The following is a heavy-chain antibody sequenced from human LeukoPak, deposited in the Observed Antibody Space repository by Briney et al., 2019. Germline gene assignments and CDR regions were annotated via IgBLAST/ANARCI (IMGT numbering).Heavy chain of an antibody. V-gene: IGHV3-74*01. J-gene: IGHJ5*02. CDR2: LNNDGSTT. CDR3: ARVKYYFDRDGHPYPNWFDP. D-gene: IGHD3-22*01. Sequence: GGSLRLSCAASGFTFSSYWMHWVRQAPGKGLVWVSRLNNDGSTTNYADSVKGRFTISRDNAKNTLYLQMNSLRAEDTAVYFCARVKYYFDRDGHPYPNWFDPWGQGTLVTVSS. CDR1: GFTFSSYW.